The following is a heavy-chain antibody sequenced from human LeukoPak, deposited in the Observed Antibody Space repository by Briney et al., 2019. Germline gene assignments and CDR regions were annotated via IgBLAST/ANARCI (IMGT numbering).Heavy chain of an antibody. V-gene: IGHV3-30*18. D-gene: IGHD3-22*01. Sequence: GESRRLSCAASGFSFRTFCMHWVRQAPGKGLEWVDIISYDGSNEAYADSVKGRFSISRDNSKNTLYLQMNSLRPEDTAVYYCAKDQHYDSNSLDVWGPGTTVTVSS. CDR1: GFSFRTFC. J-gene: IGHJ6*02. CDR3: AKDQHYDSNSLDV. CDR2: ISYDGSNE.